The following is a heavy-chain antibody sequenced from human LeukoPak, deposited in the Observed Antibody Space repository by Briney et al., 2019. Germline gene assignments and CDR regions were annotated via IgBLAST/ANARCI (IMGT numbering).Heavy chain of an antibody. D-gene: IGHD3-10*01. Sequence: GGSLRLSCAASGLTFSNYAMSWVRQAPGKGLEWVSGISGSGGGTYYADSVKGRFTISRDNSKNTLYLQMNSLRAEDTAVYYCAKGGYYGSGSTSHFDYWGQGTLVTVSS. CDR1: GLTFSNYA. V-gene: IGHV3-23*01. CDR2: ISGSGGGT. J-gene: IGHJ4*02. CDR3: AKGGYYGSGSTSHFDY.